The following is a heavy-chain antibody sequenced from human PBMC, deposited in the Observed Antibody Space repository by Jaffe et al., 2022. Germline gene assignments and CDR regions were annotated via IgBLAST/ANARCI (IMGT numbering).Heavy chain of an antibody. D-gene: IGHD6-19*01. J-gene: IGHJ4*02. CDR2: ISAYNGNT. V-gene: IGHV1-18*01. CDR3: ARYLGLPRTKRGNSNGWYSADY. CDR1: GYTFTSYG. Sequence: QVQLVQSGAEVKKPGASVKVSCKASGYTFTSYGISWVRQAPGQGLEWMGWISAYNGNTNYAQKLQGRVTMTTDTSTSTAYMELRSLRSDDTAVYYCARYLGLPRTKRGNSNGWYSADYWGQGTLVTVSS.